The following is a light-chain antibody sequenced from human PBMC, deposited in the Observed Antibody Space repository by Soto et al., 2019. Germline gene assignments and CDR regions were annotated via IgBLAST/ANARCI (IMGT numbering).Light chain of an antibody. V-gene: IGLV2-14*01. CDR2: EVS. Sequence: QSALTQPASVSGSPGQSITISCTGTSSDVGGYNYVSWYQQLPGKAPKLMIYEVSNRPSGVPNRFSGSKSGNTASLTISGLQAEDEADYYCSSYTTGSTPVPFGGGTKLTVL. CDR3: SSYTTGSTPVP. J-gene: IGLJ2*01. CDR1: SSDVGGYNY.